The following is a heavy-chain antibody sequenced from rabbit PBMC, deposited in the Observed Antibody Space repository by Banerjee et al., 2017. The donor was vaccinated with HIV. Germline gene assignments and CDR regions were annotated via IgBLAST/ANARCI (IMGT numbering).Heavy chain of an antibody. Sequence: QEQLVESGGGLVQPGGSLKLSCKASGFDFSTYGVNWVRQAPGKGLEWIACIYVPDSGVTRYANWAKGRFTISKTSSTTVTLQMTSLTAADTATYLCARDFPTDSSYGDSMWGQGTLVTVS. CDR1: GFDFSTYG. D-gene: IGHD2-1*01. CDR3: ARDFPTDSSYGDSM. V-gene: IGHV1S45*01. CDR2: IYVPDSGVT. J-gene: IGHJ4*01.